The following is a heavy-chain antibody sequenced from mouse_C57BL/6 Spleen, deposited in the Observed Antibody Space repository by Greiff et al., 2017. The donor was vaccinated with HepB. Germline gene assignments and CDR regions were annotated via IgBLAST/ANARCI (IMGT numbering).Heavy chain of an antibody. J-gene: IGHJ3*01. V-gene: IGHV1-64*01. CDR2: IHPNSGST. CDR3: ARAGYDYDVPAWFAY. CDR1: GYTFTSYW. D-gene: IGHD2-4*01. Sequence: QVQLQQSGAELVKPGASVKLSCKASGYTFTSYWMHWVKQRPGQGLEWIGMIHPNSGSTNYNEKFKSKATLTVDKSSSTAYMQLSSLTSEDSAVYYCARAGYDYDVPAWFAYWGQGTLVTVSA.